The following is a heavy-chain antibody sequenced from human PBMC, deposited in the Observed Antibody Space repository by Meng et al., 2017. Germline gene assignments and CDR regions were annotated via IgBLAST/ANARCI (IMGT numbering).Heavy chain of an antibody. CDR3: ARVGIVTMVRAYYFDS. CDR2: IKQDGSEK. D-gene: IGHD3-10*01. J-gene: IGHJ4*02. CDR1: GFTFSSYA. Sequence: GGSLRLSCAASGFTFSSYAMSWVRQAPGKGLEWVANIKQDGSEKYYVDSVKGRFTISRDNAKNSLYLQMNSLRAEDTAVYYCARVGIVTMVRAYYFDSWGQGTLVTVSS. V-gene: IGHV3-7*01.